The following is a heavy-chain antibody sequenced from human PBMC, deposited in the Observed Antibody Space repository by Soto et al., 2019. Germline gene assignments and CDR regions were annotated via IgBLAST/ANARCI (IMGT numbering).Heavy chain of an antibody. V-gene: IGHV3-30*18. D-gene: IGHD3-10*01. CDR2: TSFDGGKK. CDR3: AKVIDYGSEIYNRDYYYYGMDV. J-gene: IGHJ6*02. Sequence: LRLSCATSGFTFSNHGMHWVRQAPGGGLEWVAVTSFDGGKKYYADSVNGRFTVSRDNSNNTLYLQMNSLRVEDTAVYYCAKVIDYGSEIYNRDYYYYGMDVCGRGTTVTVSS. CDR1: GFTFSNHG.